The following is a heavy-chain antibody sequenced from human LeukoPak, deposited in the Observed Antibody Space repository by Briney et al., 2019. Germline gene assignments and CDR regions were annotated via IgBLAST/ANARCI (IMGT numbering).Heavy chain of an antibody. D-gene: IGHD1-26*01. Sequence: ASVKVSCKASGYTFTGYYMHWVRQAPGQGLEWMGRINPNSGGTNYAQKFQGRVTMTRDTSISTAYMELSRLRSDDTAAYYCARVREGGAIDYWGQGTLVTVSS. V-gene: IGHV1-2*06. CDR1: GYTFTGYY. CDR2: INPNSGGT. CDR3: ARVREGGAIDY. J-gene: IGHJ4*02.